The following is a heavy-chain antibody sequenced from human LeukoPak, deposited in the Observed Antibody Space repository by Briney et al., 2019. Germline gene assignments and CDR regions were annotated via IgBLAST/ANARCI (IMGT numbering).Heavy chain of an antibody. CDR3: ARREGTNKYYFDY. CDR1: GGSISSSNW. CDR2: INHSGST. V-gene: IGHV4-4*02. J-gene: IGHJ4*02. Sequence: SETLSLTCAVSGGSISSSNWWSWVRQPPGKGLEWIGEINHSGSTNYNPSLKSRVTISVDTSKNQFSLKLSSVTAADTAVYYCARREGTNKYYFDYWGQGTLVTVSS. D-gene: IGHD2-8*01.